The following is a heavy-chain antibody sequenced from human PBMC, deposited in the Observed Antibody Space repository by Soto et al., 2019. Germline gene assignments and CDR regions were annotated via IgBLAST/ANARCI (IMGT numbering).Heavy chain of an antibody. V-gene: IGHV1-18*01. D-gene: IGHD5-18*01. CDR2: ISAYNGNT. CDR1: GYTFASYG. J-gene: IGHJ5*02. Sequence: GASVKVSCKASGYTFASYGIRWVRQAPGQGLEWMGWISAYNGNTNYAQKLQGRVTMTTDTSTSTAYMELRSLRSDDTAVYYCARATGIQLWKDQFNWFDPWGQGTLVTVSS. CDR3: ARATGIQLWKDQFNWFDP.